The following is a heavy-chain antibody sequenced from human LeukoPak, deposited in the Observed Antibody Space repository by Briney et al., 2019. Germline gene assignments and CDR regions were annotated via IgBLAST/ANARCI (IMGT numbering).Heavy chain of an antibody. J-gene: IGHJ4*02. CDR3: ARVVKLRYFDY. V-gene: IGHV3-21*04. CDR1: GFTFSSYS. CDR2: ISSSSSYI. D-gene: IGHD3-9*01. Sequence: GGSLRLSCAASGFTFSSYSMNWVRQAPGKGLEWVSSISSSSSYIYYADSVKGRFTISRDNSKNMLYLQMNSLRAEDTAVYYCARVVKLRYFDYWGQGTLVTVSS.